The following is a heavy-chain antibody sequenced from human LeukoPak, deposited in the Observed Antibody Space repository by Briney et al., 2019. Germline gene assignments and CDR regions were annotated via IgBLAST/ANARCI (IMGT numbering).Heavy chain of an antibody. J-gene: IGHJ5*02. CDR3: ARVRVGWFDP. CDR1: GGSISSYY. CDR2: IYYSGST. V-gene: IGHV4-59*01. Sequence: SETLSLTCTVSGGSISSYYWSWIRQPPGKGLEWIGYIYYSGSTNYSPSLKSRVTISVDTSKNQFSLKLSSVTAADTAVYYCARVRVGWFDPWGQGTLVTVSS.